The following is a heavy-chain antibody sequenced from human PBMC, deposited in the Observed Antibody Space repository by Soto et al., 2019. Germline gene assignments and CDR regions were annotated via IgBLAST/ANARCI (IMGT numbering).Heavy chain of an antibody. CDR3: ARDLEYYYDSSGYYSPGAFDI. CDR2: ISSSSSYI. J-gene: IGHJ3*02. D-gene: IGHD3-22*01. V-gene: IGHV3-21*01. CDR1: GFTFSSYS. Sequence: GGSLRLSCAASGFTFSSYSMNWVRQAPGKGLEWVSSISSSSSYIYYADSVKGRFTISRDNAKNSLYLQMNSLRAEDTAVYYCARDLEYYYDSSGYYSPGAFDIWGQGTMVTVSS.